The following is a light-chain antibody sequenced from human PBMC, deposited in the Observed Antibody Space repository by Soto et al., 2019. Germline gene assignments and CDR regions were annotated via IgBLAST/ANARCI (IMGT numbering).Light chain of an antibody. CDR1: SSDVGAYNY. CDR2: DVS. V-gene: IGLV2-14*03. Sequence: QSALTQPASVSGSPGQSITISCTGTSSDVGAYNYVSWYQHHPGNAPKLLIYDVSTRPSGVSNRFSGSKSGNTASLTISGLQAEDEADYYCSSYTTSTTRVFGTGTKDTVL. CDR3: SSYTTSTTRV. J-gene: IGLJ1*01.